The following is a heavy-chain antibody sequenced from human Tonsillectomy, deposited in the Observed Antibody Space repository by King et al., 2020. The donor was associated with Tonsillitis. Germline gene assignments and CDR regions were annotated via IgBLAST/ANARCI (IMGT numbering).Heavy chain of an antibody. D-gene: IGHD2-15*01. J-gene: IGHJ4*02. Sequence: VQLVESGGGLVQPGGSLRLSCAASGFTFDTYAMTWVRQAPGKGLEWVSGISGSGGSTYYADSVKGRFTISRDNSKNTLYLQMNSLRAEDTAVYYCARGGGCSGARYFFDYWGQGTLVTVSS. CDR1: GFTFDTYA. CDR3: ARGGGCSGARYFFDY. V-gene: IGHV3-23*04. CDR2: ISGSGGST.